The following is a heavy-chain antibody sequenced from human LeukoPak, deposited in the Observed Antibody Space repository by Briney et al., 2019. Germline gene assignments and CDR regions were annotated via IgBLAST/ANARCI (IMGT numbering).Heavy chain of an antibody. CDR3: ARHDDYSRAFDI. CDR2: VFSSATT. CDR1: GGSISRSY. D-gene: IGHD4-11*01. V-gene: IGHV4-59*08. J-gene: IGHJ3*02. Sequence: PSETLSLTCTVSGGSISRSYYSWVRQPPGKGLEWIGYVFSSATTDYNPSLKSRVTISVDTSKNQFSLRLSSVTAADTAVYYCARHDDYSRAFDIWGQGTMVTVSS.